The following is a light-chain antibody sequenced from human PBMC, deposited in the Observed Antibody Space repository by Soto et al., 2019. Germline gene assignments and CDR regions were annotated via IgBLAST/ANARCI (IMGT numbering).Light chain of an antibody. V-gene: IGKV1-5*03. Sequence: DIQMTQSPSTLSASVGDRVTITCRASQSISRWLAWYQQKPGTAPKLLIYAASTLESGVPSRFRCSRSGTEFTLTVSSLQPDDFATYYCQQYNDSFPYTFGQGTKLEIK. CDR1: QSISRW. CDR3: QQYNDSFPYT. J-gene: IGKJ2*01. CDR2: AAS.